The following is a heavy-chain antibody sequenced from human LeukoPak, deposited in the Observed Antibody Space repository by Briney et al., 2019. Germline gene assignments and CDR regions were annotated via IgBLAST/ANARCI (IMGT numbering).Heavy chain of an antibody. CDR2: ISSSSSYI. CDR1: GFTFSSYD. CDR3: ARGIANWNYVASRDFDY. Sequence: GGSLRLSCAASGFTFSSYDMSWVRQAPGKGLEWVSSISSSSSYIYYADSVKGRFTISRDNAKNSLYLQMNSLRAEDTAVYYCARGIANWNYVASRDFDYWGQGTLVTVSS. D-gene: IGHD1-7*01. J-gene: IGHJ4*02. V-gene: IGHV3-21*01.